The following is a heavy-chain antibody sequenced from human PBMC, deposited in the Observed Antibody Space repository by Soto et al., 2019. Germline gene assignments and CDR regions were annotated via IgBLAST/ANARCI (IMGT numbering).Heavy chain of an antibody. CDR3: ARDRESYARDVFDI. CDR1: GFTFTSYT. D-gene: IGHD3-10*01. Sequence: EVQLVESGGGLVKPGGSLRLSCAASGFTFTSYTMNWVRYAPGNGLECVSSISSGSSYLYYADSVKGRFTISRDNAKNSHYRQTNSQRAEDTAVYYCARDRESYARDVFDIWGQGTMVTVSS. J-gene: IGHJ3*02. V-gene: IGHV3-21*01. CDR2: ISSGSSYL.